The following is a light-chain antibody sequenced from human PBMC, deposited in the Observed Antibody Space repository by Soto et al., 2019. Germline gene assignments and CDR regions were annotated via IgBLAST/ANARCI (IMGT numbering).Light chain of an antibody. Sequence: EIVMTQSPATLSVSPGDRATLSCRAAYSVGSDLAWYQVRPGQAPRLLIYGASTRATGIPARFSGRGSGTEFTLTISSLQSEDFAIYYCQQYNFWSLYSFAQGTKLEI. CDR3: QQYNFWSLYS. V-gene: IGKV3-15*01. CDR1: YSVGSD. CDR2: GAS. J-gene: IGKJ2*01.